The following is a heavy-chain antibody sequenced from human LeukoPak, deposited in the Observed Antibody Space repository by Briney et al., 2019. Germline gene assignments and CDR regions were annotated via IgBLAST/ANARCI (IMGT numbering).Heavy chain of an antibody. D-gene: IGHD6-19*01. Sequence: SETLSLTCTVSGGSINNYYWSWIRQPPGKGLEWIGYIYYTGNTNYNPSLERRVTISVDRSKNQFSLKLNSVTAADTAVYYCARDLAVAGTGYYFDYWGQGTLVTVSS. CDR2: IYYTGNT. CDR3: ARDLAVAGTGYYFDY. CDR1: GGSINNYY. J-gene: IGHJ4*02. V-gene: IGHV4-59*01.